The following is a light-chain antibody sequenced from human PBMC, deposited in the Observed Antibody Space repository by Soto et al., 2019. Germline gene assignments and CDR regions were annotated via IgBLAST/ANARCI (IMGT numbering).Light chain of an antibody. Sequence: IQLTQSPSTLSASVGDTVTITCRASQTISGWLAWYQQRPGKAPNLLIVDASTLESGVPSRFSGSGSGTTFTLTISSLQSDDFATYYCLQYNGYYRTFGQGTKVAIK. V-gene: IGKV1-5*01. CDR2: DAS. CDR3: LQYNGYYRT. J-gene: IGKJ1*01. CDR1: QTISGW.